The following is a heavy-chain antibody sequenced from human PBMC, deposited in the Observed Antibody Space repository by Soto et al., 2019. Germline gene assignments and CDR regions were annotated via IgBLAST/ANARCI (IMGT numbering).Heavy chain of an antibody. D-gene: IGHD2-8*01. CDR2: IHYSGTT. CDR1: GTSISSYY. V-gene: IGHV4-59*01. J-gene: IGHJ4*02. CDR3: TRYNSYAIDY. Sequence: SETLSLTCTVSGTSISSYYWSWIRQPPGKGLEWIANIHYSGTTNYNPSLASRVTLSVDTSKNQFSLKMTSVTAADRAMYFCTRYNSYAIDYWGRGTLVTVSS.